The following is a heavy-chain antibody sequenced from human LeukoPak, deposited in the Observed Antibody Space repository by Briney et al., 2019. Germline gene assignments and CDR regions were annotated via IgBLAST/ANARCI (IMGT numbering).Heavy chain of an antibody. Sequence: SETLSLTCTVSGYSITRGSYWGWIRQPPGKGLEWIANIYHSGSTYYNPPLKSRVTISVDASKNQFSLKLSTVTAADTAIYYCARVHVISGYYFGDAFDIWGQGTMVTVSS. CDR2: IYHSGST. V-gene: IGHV4-38-2*02. J-gene: IGHJ3*02. CDR3: ARVHVISGYYFGDAFDI. D-gene: IGHD3-22*01. CDR1: GYSITRGSY.